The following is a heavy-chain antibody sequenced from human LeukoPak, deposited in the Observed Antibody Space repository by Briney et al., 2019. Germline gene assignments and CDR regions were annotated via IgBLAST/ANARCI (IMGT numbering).Heavy chain of an antibody. CDR1: GFTFSSYA. CDR3: AKWGFTYGPGYFDY. J-gene: IGHJ4*02. Sequence: QPGGSLRLSCAASGFTFSSYAMSWVRQAPGKGLEWVATITGSGAYTYYADFVKGRFTISRDNSKETLYLQMDSLRAEDMALYYCAKWGFTYGPGYFDYWGQGTLVTVSS. V-gene: IGHV3-23*01. D-gene: IGHD3-10*01. CDR2: ITGSGAYT.